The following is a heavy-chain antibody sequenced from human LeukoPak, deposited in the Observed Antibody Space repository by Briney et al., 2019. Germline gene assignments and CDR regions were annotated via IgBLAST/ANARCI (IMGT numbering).Heavy chain of an antibody. CDR2: IRRHGMND. CDR1: GFTFSSFG. Sequence: PGGSLRLSCAASGFTFSSFGMHWVRQTPTKGLEWVAFIRRHGMNDSYVDSVKGRFTISRDNSKHTLYLQMNSLRVEDTAVYYCAKDRRDYGDYGLDYWGQGTLVTVSS. V-gene: IGHV3-30*02. CDR3: AKDRRDYGDYGLDY. D-gene: IGHD4-17*01. J-gene: IGHJ4*02.